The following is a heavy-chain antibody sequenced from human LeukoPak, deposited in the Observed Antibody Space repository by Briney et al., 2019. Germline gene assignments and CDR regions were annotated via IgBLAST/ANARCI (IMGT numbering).Heavy chain of an antibody. D-gene: IGHD3-22*01. CDR3: ATVPYYYDGSGYYHLFDY. V-gene: IGHV4-34*01. Sequence: PSETLSLTCAVYGGSFSGNYWSWIRQPPVKGLEWIGQINHSGSTNYNPSLKSRVTISVDTSRNQFSLRLTSVTAADTAVYYCATVPYYYDGSGYYHLFDYWGQGTLVTVSS. CDR1: GGSFSGNY. CDR2: INHSGST. J-gene: IGHJ4*02.